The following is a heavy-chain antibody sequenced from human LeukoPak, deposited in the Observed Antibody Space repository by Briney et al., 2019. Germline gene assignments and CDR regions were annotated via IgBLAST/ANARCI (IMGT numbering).Heavy chain of an antibody. Sequence: AGGSLRLSCAVSGFTFSNYNMNWVRQAPGKGLEWVSSISGSSYYIYYVDSVKGRFTISRDNAKNSLYLQMNSLRADDTAVYYCARDSWTTSSDYWGQGTLVTVSS. CDR1: GFTFSNYN. J-gene: IGHJ4*02. V-gene: IGHV3-21*01. CDR2: ISGSSYYI. D-gene: IGHD3/OR15-3a*01. CDR3: ARDSWTTSSDY.